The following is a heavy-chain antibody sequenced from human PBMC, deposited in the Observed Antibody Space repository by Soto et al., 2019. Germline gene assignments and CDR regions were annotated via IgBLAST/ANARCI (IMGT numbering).Heavy chain of an antibody. Sequence: ASVKVSCKASGYTFIGYYIHWIRQAPGQGLEWMGWISPSNGDTEFAPKFEGRVTVTRDTSLSTVYLTLSRLESDDTAVYYCTWAGVIPFFSYWGQGTQVTVSS. V-gene: IGHV1-2*02. D-gene: IGHD3-10*01. CDR1: GYTFIGYY. J-gene: IGHJ4*02. CDR3: TWAGVIPFFSY. CDR2: ISPSNGDT.